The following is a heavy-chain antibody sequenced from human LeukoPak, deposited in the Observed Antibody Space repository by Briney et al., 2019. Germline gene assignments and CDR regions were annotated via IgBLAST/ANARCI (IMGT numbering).Heavy chain of an antibody. V-gene: IGHV3-64*01. D-gene: IGHD2-8*01. CDR1: GFTFSSYA. J-gene: IGHJ6*03. Sequence: GGSLRLSCAASGFTFSSYAMHWVRQAPGKGLEYVSAISSNGGSTYYANSVKGRFTISRDNSKNTLYLQMGSLRAEDMAVYYCARVATNSYYYYMDVWGKGTTVTVSS. CDR2: ISSNGGST. CDR3: ARVATNSYYYYMDV.